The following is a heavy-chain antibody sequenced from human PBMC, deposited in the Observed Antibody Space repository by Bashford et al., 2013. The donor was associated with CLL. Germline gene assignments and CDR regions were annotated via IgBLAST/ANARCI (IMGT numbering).Heavy chain of an antibody. CDR3: ATPHSHLGADFDY. D-gene: IGHD1-26*01. CDR2: INSNSAGT. V-gene: IGHV1-2*06. Sequence: ASVKVSCKASEYTFTGHYIHWVRQVPGQGLEWMGRINSNSAGTNYAQKFRGRVTMTRDTSISTAYMELSSLRSDDTAVYYCATPHSHLGADFDYWGQGTLVTVSS. J-gene: IGHJ4*02. CDR1: EYTFTGHY.